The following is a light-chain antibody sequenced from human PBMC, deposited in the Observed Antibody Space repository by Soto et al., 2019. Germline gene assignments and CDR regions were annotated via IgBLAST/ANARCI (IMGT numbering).Light chain of an antibody. CDR1: QSVSSY. CDR2: DAS. V-gene: IGKV3-11*01. J-gene: IGKJ5*01. CDR3: QQRSNWPLT. Sequence: EIVLTQSPATLSLSPGERATLCCRASQSVSSYLAWYQQKPGQAPRLLIYDASNRATGIPARFGGSGSGTDFTLTISSLEPEDFAVYYCQQRSNWPLTFGQGTRLEIK.